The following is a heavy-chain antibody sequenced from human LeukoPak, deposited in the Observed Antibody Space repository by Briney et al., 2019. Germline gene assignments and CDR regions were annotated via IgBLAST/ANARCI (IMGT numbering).Heavy chain of an antibody. D-gene: IGHD3-16*01. Sequence: GASVKVSCTASGGTFSSYAISWVRQAPGQGLEWMGRIIPILGIANYAQKFQGRVTITADKSTSTAYMELSSLRSEDTAVYYCARACVYPCNWFDPWGQGTLVTVSS. V-gene: IGHV1-69*04. J-gene: IGHJ5*02. CDR2: IIPILGIA. CDR1: GGTFSSYA. CDR3: ARACVYPCNWFDP.